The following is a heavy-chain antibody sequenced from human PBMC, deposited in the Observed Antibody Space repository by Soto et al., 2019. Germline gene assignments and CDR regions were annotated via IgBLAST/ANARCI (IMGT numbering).Heavy chain of an antibody. CDR2: IWYDGSNK. J-gene: IGHJ4*02. D-gene: IGHD5-18*01. CDR1: GFTFSSYG. V-gene: IGHV3-33*01. CDR3: ARDQGRGYNYGFDY. Sequence: QVQLVESGGGVVQPGRSLRLSCAASGFTFSSYGMHWVRQAPGKGLEWVAVIWYDGSNKYYADSVKGRFTISRDNSKNTLYLQMNSLTAEDKAVYYCARDQGRGYNYGFDYWGQGTLVTVSS.